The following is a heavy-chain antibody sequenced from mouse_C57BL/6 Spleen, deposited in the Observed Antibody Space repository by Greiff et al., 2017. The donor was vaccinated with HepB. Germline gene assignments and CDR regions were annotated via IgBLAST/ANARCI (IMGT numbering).Heavy chain of an antibody. D-gene: IGHD1-1*01. J-gene: IGHJ1*03. V-gene: IGHV5-16*01. Sequence: EVKLVESEGGLVQPGSSMKLSCTASGFTFSDYYMAWVRQVPEKGLEWVANINYDGSSTYYLDSLKSRFIISRDNAKNILYLQMSSLKSEDTATYYCARDVGTTVVATSYWYFDVWGTGTTVTVSS. CDR3: ARDVGTTVVATSYWYFDV. CDR1: GFTFSDYY. CDR2: INYDGSST.